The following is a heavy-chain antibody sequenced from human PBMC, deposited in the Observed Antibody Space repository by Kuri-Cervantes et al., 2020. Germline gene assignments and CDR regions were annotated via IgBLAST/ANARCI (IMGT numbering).Heavy chain of an antibody. V-gene: IGHV3-21*04. CDR3: AKDSTPGDYYYYYMDV. CDR2: ISGASGFI. J-gene: IGHJ6*03. CDR1: GFNFSTHS. Sequence: GGSLRLSCAASGFNFSTHSMNWVRQVPGKGLEWVSSISGASGFIYYTDSVKGRFTISRDNAKNSLYLQMNSLRAEDTALYYCAKDSTPGDYYYYYMDVWGKGTTVTVSS. D-gene: IGHD2-15*01.